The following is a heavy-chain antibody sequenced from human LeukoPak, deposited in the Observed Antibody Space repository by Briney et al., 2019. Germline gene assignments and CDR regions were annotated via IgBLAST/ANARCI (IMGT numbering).Heavy chain of an antibody. CDR1: GGSFSGYY. CDR2: INHSGST. Sequence: SETLSLTCAVYGGSFSGYYWSWIRQPPGKGLEWIGEINHSGSTNYNPSLKSRVTISVDTSKNLFSLKLSSVTAADTAVYYCARTYSSSWFNWFDPWGQGTLVTVSS. CDR3: ARTYSSSWFNWFDP. D-gene: IGHD6-13*01. J-gene: IGHJ5*02. V-gene: IGHV4-34*01.